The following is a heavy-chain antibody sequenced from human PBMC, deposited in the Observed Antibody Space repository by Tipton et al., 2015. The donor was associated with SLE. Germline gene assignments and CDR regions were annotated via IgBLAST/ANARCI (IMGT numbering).Heavy chain of an antibody. D-gene: IGHD5-24*01. CDR2: INHSGST. J-gene: IGHJ2*01. V-gene: IGHV4-34*01. CDR1: GGSFSGYY. Sequence: TLSLTCAVYGGSFSGYYWSWIRQHPGKGLGWIGEINHSGSTNYNPSLKSRVTISVDTSKNPFSLKLSSVTAADTAVYYCARPGMAERYFDLWGRGTLVTVSS. CDR3: ARPGMAERYFDL.